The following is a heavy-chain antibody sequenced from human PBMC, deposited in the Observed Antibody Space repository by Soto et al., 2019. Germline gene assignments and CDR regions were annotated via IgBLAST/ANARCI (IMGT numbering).Heavy chain of an antibody. CDR1: GGSISSYY. D-gene: IGHD1-1*01. V-gene: IGHV4-59*01. CDR2: IYYSGST. Sequence: WETLSLTCTVSGGSISSYYWSWIRQPPGKGLEWIGYIYYSGSTNYNPSLKSRVTISVDTSKNQFSLKLSSVTAADTAVYYCARGKTNYYYGMDVWGQGTTVTVSS. CDR3: ARGKTNYYYGMDV. J-gene: IGHJ6*02.